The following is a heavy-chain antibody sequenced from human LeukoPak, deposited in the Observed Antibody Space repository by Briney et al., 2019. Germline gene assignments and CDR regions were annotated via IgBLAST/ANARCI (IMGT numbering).Heavy chain of an antibody. Sequence: GASVKVSCKASGYTFTSYAMHWVRQAPGQRLEWMGWINAGNGNTKYSQKFQGRVTITRDTSASTAYMELSSLRSEDTAVYYCARWWSVHDAFDIWGQGTMVTVSS. CDR3: ARWWSVHDAFDI. J-gene: IGHJ3*02. CDR1: GYTFTSYA. D-gene: IGHD2-15*01. CDR2: INAGNGNT. V-gene: IGHV1-3*01.